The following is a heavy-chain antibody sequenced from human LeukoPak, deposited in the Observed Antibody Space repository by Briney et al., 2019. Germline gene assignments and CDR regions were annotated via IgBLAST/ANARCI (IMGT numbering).Heavy chain of an antibody. CDR3: AKVRVYSLDFQH. V-gene: IGHV4-34*01. CDR2: INHSGSA. Sequence: PSETLSLTCAVYGGSFSGYYWTWIRQPPGKGLEWIGEINHSGSANYNPSLKSRVTISVDTSKNQFSLKLSSVTAADTAVYYCAKVRVYSLDFQHWGQGTLVTVSS. CDR1: GGSFSGYY. J-gene: IGHJ1*01. D-gene: IGHD2-15*01.